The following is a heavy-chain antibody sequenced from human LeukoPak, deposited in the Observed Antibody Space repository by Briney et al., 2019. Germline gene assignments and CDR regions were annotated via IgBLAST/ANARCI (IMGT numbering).Heavy chain of an antibody. D-gene: IGHD2-8*02. CDR2: INHSGST. Sequence: TSSETLSLTGAVYGGSFSGYYWSWIRQPPGKGLEWIGEINHSGSTNYNPSLKSRVTISVDTSKNQFSLKLSSVTAADTAVYYCARGGGTGIDYWGQGTLVTVSS. CDR1: GGSFSGYY. J-gene: IGHJ4*02. CDR3: ARGGGTGIDY. V-gene: IGHV4-34*01.